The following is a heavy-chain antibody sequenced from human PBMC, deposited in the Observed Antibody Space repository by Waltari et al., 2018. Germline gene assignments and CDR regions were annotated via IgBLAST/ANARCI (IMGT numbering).Heavy chain of an antibody. Sequence: QVQLQESGPGLVKPSQTLSLTCTVSGGSISSGSYYWSWIRQPAGKGLEWIGRIYTSGSTNYNPSLKSRVTISVDTSKNQFSLKLSSVTAADTAVYYCARESRSDSFDYWGQGTLVTVSS. CDR3: ARESRSDSFDY. V-gene: IGHV4-61*02. D-gene: IGHD2-21*01. CDR1: GGSISSGSYY. J-gene: IGHJ4*02. CDR2: IYTSGST.